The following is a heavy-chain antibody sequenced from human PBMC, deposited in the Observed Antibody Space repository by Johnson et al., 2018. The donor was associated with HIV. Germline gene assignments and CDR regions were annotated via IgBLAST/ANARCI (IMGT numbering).Heavy chain of an antibody. V-gene: IGHV3-33*01. CDR1: GFTFSSYG. CDR3: ARGQVQWPASVNDAFDI. D-gene: IGHD6-19*01. Sequence: QVQLMESGGGVVQPGRSLRLSCAASGFTFSSYGMHWVRQAPGKGLEWVAVIWYDGSNKYYADSVKGRFTISRDNSKNSLYLQITSLRAEDTAVYCCARGQVQWPASVNDAFDIWGQGTMVTVSS. CDR2: IWYDGSNK. J-gene: IGHJ3*02.